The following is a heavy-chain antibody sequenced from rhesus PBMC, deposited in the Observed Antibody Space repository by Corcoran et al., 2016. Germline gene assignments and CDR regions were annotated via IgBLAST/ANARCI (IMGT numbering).Heavy chain of an antibody. CDR3: ARVGGLRDY. V-gene: IGHV4-173*01. D-gene: IGHD3-34*01. J-gene: IGHJ4*01. CDR2: ISGRGGST. CDR1: GGSIRSNY. Sequence: QLQLQESGPGMVKPSETLSLTCAVSGGSIRSNYWSWIRQPPGNGLEWIGRISGRGGSTDYNPALKSRVTISTDTSKNQVSLKLNSVTAADTAVYYCARVGGLRDYWGQGVLVTGSS.